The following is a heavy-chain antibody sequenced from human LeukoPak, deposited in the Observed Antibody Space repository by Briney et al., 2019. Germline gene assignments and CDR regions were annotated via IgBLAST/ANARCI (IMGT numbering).Heavy chain of an antibody. CDR3: AGHPGYCSGATDY. CDR1: GGTFSSYT. V-gene: IGHV1-69*02. D-gene: IGHD6-19*01. Sequence: SVKVSCKASGGTFSSYTISWVRQAPGQGLEWMGRIIPILGIANYAQKFQGRVTITADKSTSTAYMELSSLRSEDTAVYYCAGHPGYCSGATDYWGQGTLVTVSS. J-gene: IGHJ4*02. CDR2: IIPILGIA.